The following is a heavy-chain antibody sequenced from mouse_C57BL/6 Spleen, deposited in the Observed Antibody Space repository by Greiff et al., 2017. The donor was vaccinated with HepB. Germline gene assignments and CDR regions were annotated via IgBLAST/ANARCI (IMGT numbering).Heavy chain of an antibody. D-gene: IGHD3-2*02. V-gene: IGHV1-69*01. CDR3: ARRDSSGSLFAY. CDR2: IDPSDSYT. Sequence: VQLQQPGAELVMPGASVKLSCKASGYTFTSYWMHWVKQRPGQGLEWIGEIDPSDSYTNYNQKFKGKSTLTVDKSSSTAYMQLSSLTSEDSAVYYCARRDSSGSLFAYWGQGTLVTVSA. CDR1: GYTFTSYW. J-gene: IGHJ3*01.